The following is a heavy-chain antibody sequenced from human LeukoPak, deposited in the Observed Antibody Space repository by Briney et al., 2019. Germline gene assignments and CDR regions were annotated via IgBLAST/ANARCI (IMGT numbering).Heavy chain of an antibody. V-gene: IGHV3-23*01. CDR1: GVTLSTYA. Sequence: GGSLRLSCAASGVTLSTYAMGWARQAPGKGLEWVSGISSSGSGDNTYYADSVKGRFTISRDSSKNTLFLHMNTLRAEDTAVYYCARGQYYSETNGYYLFDYWGQGTLVTVSS. J-gene: IGHJ4*02. D-gene: IGHD3-22*01. CDR2: ISSSGSGDNT. CDR3: ARGQYYSETNGYYLFDY.